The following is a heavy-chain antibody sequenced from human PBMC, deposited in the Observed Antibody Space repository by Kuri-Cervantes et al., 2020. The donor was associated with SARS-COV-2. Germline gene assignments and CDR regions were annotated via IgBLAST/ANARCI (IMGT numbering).Heavy chain of an antibody. CDR1: GFTFTTFG. V-gene: IGHV3-23*01. CDR2: ISGSGGST. CDR3: AKDQGGDYGDLPLDY. Sequence: GESLKISCATSGFTFTTFGMHWVRQPPGKGLEWVSAISGSGGSTYYADSVKGRFTISRDNSKNTLYLQMNSLRAEDTAVYYCAKDQGGDYGDLPLDYWGQGTLVTVSS. J-gene: IGHJ4*02. D-gene: IGHD4-17*01.